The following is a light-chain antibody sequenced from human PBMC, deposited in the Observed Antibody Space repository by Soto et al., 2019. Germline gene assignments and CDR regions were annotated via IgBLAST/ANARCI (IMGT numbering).Light chain of an antibody. CDR2: GAS. J-gene: IGKJ2*04. Sequence: DIHITQPPYALSASVGDRVTITCRSSQSISTYLEWFQQKPGKAPKLLIYGASTLQSGVPSRFSGSGSGTDFTLTISSLQPEDFTTYYCQQSYNTRCRFGEGTKLDI. CDR3: QQSYNTRCR. V-gene: IGKV1-39*01. CDR1: QSISTY.